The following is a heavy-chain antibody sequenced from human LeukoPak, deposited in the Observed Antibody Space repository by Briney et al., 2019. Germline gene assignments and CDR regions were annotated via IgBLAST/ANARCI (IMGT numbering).Heavy chain of an antibody. CDR2: ISYDGSNK. CDR1: GFTFSSYG. D-gene: IGHD6-13*01. V-gene: IGHV3-30*18. J-gene: IGHJ6*02. CDR3: AKDWVNTYSSSWFIYGDSYYYYGMDV. Sequence: PGGSLRLSCATAGFTFSSYGMHWVRQAPGKGLEWVAVISYDGSNKYYADSVKGRFTISRDNSKNTLYLQMNSLRAEDTAVYYCAKDWVNTYSSSWFIYGDSYYYYGMDVWGQGTTVTVSS.